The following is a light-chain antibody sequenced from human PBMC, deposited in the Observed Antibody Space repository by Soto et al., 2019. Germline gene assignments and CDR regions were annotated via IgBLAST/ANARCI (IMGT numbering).Light chain of an antibody. V-gene: IGLV2-14*01. Sequence: QSVLTQPASVSGSPGQSITISCTGTSSDVGGYNYVSWYQQHPGKAPKLMIYDVSNRPSGVSNRFAGSKSGNTASLTIAGLQAEDDSDYYCCSYTSSSTLVVFGGGTTLTVL. J-gene: IGLJ2*01. CDR3: CSYTSSSTLVV. CDR2: DVS. CDR1: SSDVGGYNY.